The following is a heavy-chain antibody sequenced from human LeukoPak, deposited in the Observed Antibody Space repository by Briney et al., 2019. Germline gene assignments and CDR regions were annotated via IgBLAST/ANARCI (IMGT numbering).Heavy chain of an antibody. D-gene: IGHD3-3*01. V-gene: IGHV3-33*01. Sequence: GGSLRLSCAASGFTFSSYGMHWVRQAPGKGLEWVAVIWYDGSNKYYADSVKGRFTISRDNSKNTLYLQMNSLGAEDTAVYYCAREIGAHDFWSGYCDYWGQGTLVTVSS. CDR1: GFTFSSYG. CDR3: AREIGAHDFWSGYCDY. J-gene: IGHJ4*02. CDR2: IWYDGSNK.